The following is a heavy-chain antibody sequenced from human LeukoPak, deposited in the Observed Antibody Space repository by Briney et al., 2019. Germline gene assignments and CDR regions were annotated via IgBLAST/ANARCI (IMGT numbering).Heavy chain of an antibody. CDR1: GYTFTGYY. V-gene: IGHV1-2*02. Sequence: GASVKVSRKASGYTFTGYYMHWVRQAPGQGLEWMGWINPNSGGTNYAQKFQGRVTMTRDTSISTAYMELSRLRSDDTAVYYCARDTMGLWFGEEGIDPWGQGTLVTVSS. D-gene: IGHD3-10*01. J-gene: IGHJ5*02. CDR2: INPNSGGT. CDR3: ARDTMGLWFGEEGIDP.